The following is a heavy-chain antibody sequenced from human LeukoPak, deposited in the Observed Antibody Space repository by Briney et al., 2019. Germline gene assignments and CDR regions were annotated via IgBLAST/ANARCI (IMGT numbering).Heavy chain of an antibody. J-gene: IGHJ4*02. V-gene: IGHV4-30-4*01. CDR1: GGSISSGDYY. Sequence: SQTLSLTCTVSGGSISSGDYYWSWIRQPPGKGLEWIGYIYYSGSTYYNPSLKSRVTISVDTSKNQFSLKLSSVTAADTAVYYCARGEYDSSGYYFDYWGQGTLVTVSP. CDR3: ARGEYDSSGYYFDY. D-gene: IGHD3-22*01. CDR2: IYYSGST.